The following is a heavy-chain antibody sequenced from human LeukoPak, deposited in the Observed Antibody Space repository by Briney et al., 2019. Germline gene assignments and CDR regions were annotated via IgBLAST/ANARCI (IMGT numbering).Heavy chain of an antibody. V-gene: IGHV3-30-3*01. J-gene: IGHJ3*02. D-gene: IGHD2/OR15-2a*01. CDR2: ISYDGSNK. CDR3: ARPRGFNSPDDAFDI. Sequence: SGGSLRLSCAASGFTFSSYAMHWVRQAPGKGLEWVAVISYDGSNKYYADSVKGRFTISRDNSKNTLYLQMNSLRAEDTAVYYCARPRGFNSPDDAFDIWGQGTMVTVSS. CDR1: GFTFSSYA.